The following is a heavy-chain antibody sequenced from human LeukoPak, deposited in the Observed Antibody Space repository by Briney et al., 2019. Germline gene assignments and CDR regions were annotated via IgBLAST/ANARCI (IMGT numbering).Heavy chain of an antibody. J-gene: IGHJ4*02. CDR1: GGSISSSSYY. D-gene: IGHD3-3*01. V-gene: IGHV4-39*01. Sequence: SETLSLPCTVSGGSISSSSYYWGGIRQPPGKGLEWIGSIYYSGSTYYNPSLKSRVTISVDTSKNQFSLKLSSVTAADTAVYYCARLAYYDFWSGYYTGWFDYWGQGTLVTVSS. CDR3: ARLAYYDFWSGYYTGWFDY. CDR2: IYYSGST.